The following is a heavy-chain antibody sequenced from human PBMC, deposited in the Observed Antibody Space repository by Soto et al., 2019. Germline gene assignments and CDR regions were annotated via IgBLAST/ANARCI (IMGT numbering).Heavy chain of an antibody. V-gene: IGHV3-23*01. CDR2: ISGSGGST. CDR3: AKPISLGANLAYDAFDI. Sequence: GGSLRLSCAASGFTFSSYAMSWVRQAPGKGLEWVSAISGSGGSTYYADSVKGRFTISRDNSKNTLYLQMNSLRAEDTAVYYCAKPISLGANLAYDAFDIWGQGTMVTVSS. J-gene: IGHJ3*02. D-gene: IGHD3-16*01. CDR1: GFTFSSYA.